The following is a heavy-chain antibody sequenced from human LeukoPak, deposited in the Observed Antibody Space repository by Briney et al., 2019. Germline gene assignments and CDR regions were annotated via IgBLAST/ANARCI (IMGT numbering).Heavy chain of an antibody. CDR3: ASSGYSSSWYSQTAPNWFDP. Sequence: TGGSLRLSCAASGFTFSSYAMHWVRQAPGKGLEWVAVISYDGSNKYYADSVKGRFTISRDNSKNTLYLQMNSLRAEDTAVYYCASSGYSSSWYSQTAPNWFDPWGQGTLVTVSS. V-gene: IGHV3-30*04. J-gene: IGHJ5*02. D-gene: IGHD6-13*01. CDR1: GFTFSSYA. CDR2: ISYDGSNK.